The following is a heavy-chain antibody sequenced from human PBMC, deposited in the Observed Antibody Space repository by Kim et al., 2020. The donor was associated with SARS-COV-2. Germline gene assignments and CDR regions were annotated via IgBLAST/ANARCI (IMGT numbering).Heavy chain of an antibody. V-gene: IGHV4-59*01. CDR3: ARSMNTAMVMA. D-gene: IGHD5-18*01. J-gene: IGHJ4*02. CDR2: T. Sequence: THDTPPLKSRVTISVDTSKNQFSLKLSSVTAADTAVYYCARSMNTAMVMAWGQGTLVTVSS.